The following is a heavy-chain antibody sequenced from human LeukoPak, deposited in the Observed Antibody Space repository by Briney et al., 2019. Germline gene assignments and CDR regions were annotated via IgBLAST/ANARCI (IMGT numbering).Heavy chain of an antibody. V-gene: IGHV3-11*01. CDR1: GFTFSDYY. D-gene: IGHD3-10*01. CDR2: ISSSGSTI. CDR3: ASSPTAYGSGSYGRLGY. Sequence: GSLRLSCAASGFTFSDYYMSWIRQAPGKGLEWVSYISSSGSTIYYADSVKGRFTISRDNAKNSLYLQMNSLRAEDTAVYYCASSPTAYGSGSYGRLGYWGQGTLVTVSS. J-gene: IGHJ4*02.